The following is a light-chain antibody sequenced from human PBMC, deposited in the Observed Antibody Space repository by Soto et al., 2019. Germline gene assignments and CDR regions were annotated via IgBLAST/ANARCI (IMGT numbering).Light chain of an antibody. CDR3: QQSYSTLT. J-gene: IGKJ4*01. Sequence: DIQMTQSPSSLSASVGDRVTITCRASQSIRTYLHWYQQKPGKAPKLLIYAASSLQSGVPSRFSGSGSGTDFTLTINSLPPEDVAAYYCQQSYSTLTFGGGTKVEIK. V-gene: IGKV1-39*01. CDR2: AAS. CDR1: QSIRTY.